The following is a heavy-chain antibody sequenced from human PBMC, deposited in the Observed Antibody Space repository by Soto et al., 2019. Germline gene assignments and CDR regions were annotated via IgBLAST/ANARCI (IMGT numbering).Heavy chain of an antibody. D-gene: IGHD3-16*01. CDR1: GYRFTSHW. CDR3: AKGMITFSGMDV. Sequence: RESLKISFKGSGYRFTSHWIGWLRQMPGKGLEWMGIIYPGDSDTRYSPSFQGQVTISADKSISTAYLQWSSLKASDTAIYYCAKGMITFSGMDVWGQGTTVTVSS. V-gene: IGHV5-51*01. J-gene: IGHJ6*02. CDR2: IYPGDSDT.